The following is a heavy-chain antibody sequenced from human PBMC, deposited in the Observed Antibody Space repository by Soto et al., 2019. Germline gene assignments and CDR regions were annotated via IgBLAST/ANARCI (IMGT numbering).Heavy chain of an antibody. CDR2: IYYSGST. CDR1: GGSISSYY. Sequence: PSETLSLTCTVSGGSISSYYWSWIRQPPGKGLEWIGYIYYSGSTNYNPSLKSRVTISVDTSKNQFSLKLSSVTAADTAVYYCAREAWLDGDYFDYWGQGTLVTVSS. CDR3: AREAWLDGDYFDY. V-gene: IGHV4-59*01. D-gene: IGHD6-19*01. J-gene: IGHJ4*02.